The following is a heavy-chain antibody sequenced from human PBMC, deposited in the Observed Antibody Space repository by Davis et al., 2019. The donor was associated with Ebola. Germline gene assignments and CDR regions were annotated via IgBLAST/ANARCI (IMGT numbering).Heavy chain of an antibody. CDR3: ARDWGHGSGSYYTFGLNGGFDP. D-gene: IGHD3-10*01. J-gene: IGHJ5*02. Sequence: PGGSLRLSCAASGFTFSSYAMHWVRQAPGKGLEWVAVISYDGSNKYYADSVKGRFTISRDNSKNTLYLQMNSLRAEDTAVYYCARDWGHGSGSYYTFGLNGGFDPWGQGTLVTVSS. CDR2: ISYDGSNK. CDR1: GFTFSSYA. V-gene: IGHV3-30-3*01.